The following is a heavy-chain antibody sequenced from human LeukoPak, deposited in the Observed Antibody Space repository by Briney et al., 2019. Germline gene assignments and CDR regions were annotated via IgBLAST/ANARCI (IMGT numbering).Heavy chain of an antibody. J-gene: IGHJ4*02. D-gene: IGHD1-26*01. CDR3: AKDPKESVWEPADNSSPFDY. Sequence: GGSLRLSCVASGFIFSNYGMHWVRQAPGKGLEWVAVIWYDGSKKYFADSVKGRFTISRDNSKNTLYLQMNSLRAEDTAVYYCAKDPKESVWEPADNSSPFDYWGQGTLVTVSS. CDR1: GFIFSNYG. V-gene: IGHV3-33*06. CDR2: IWYDGSKK.